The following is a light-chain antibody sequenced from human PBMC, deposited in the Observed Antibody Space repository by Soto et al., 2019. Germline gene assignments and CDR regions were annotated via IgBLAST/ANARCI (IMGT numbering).Light chain of an antibody. V-gene: IGKV4-1*01. CDR3: PQYFSFPLP. CDR2: WAS. J-gene: IGKJ1*01. Sequence: DIVMTQSPDSLAVSLGERATINCKSSQSALYSANNKNYLAWYQQRPGQPPNLLIYWASTRESVVPDRFSGSGSGAHFTLTISSLQAEYVAISYCPQYFSFPLPFRQGPKVQIK. CDR1: QSALYSANNKNY.